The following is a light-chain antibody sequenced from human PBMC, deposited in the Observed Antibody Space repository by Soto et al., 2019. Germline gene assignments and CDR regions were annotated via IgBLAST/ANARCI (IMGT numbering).Light chain of an antibody. CDR3: QQYYSTPALT. V-gene: IGKV4-1*01. J-gene: IGKJ4*01. Sequence: DIVMTQSPDSLAVSLGERATINCKSSQSVLYSSNNKNYLAWYPQKPGQPLKLLIYWASTRESGVPDRFSGSGSGTDFTLTSSSVQAEDVAVYYFQQYYSTPALTFDGGTKVEIK. CDR1: QSVLYSSNNKNY. CDR2: WAS.